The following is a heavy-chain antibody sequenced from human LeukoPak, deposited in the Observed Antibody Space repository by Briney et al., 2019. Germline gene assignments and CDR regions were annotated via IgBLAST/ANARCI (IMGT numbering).Heavy chain of an antibody. V-gene: IGHV3-7*01. Sequence: GGSLRLSCAASGFTFSSYWMSWVRQAPGKGLEWVANIKQDGSEKYYVDSVKGRFTISRDNAKNSLYLQMNSLRAEDTAVYYCARDRETTYYYDSSGSYYFDYWGQGTLVTVSS. CDR3: ARDRETTYYYDSSGSYYFDY. D-gene: IGHD3-22*01. CDR1: GFTFSSYW. J-gene: IGHJ4*02. CDR2: IKQDGSEK.